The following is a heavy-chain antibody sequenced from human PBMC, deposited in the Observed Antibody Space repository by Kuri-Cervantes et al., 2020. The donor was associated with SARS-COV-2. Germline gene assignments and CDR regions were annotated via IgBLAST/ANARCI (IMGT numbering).Heavy chain of an antibody. CDR1: GGTFSSYA. CDR2: TIPIFGTA. V-gene: IGHV1-69*05. CDR3: ARSSKGRPGYCSSTSCYIGGGWFDP. Sequence: SVKVSCKASGGTFSSYAISWVRQAPGQGLEWMGGTIPIFGTANYAQKFQGRVTIATDESTSTAYMELSSLRSEDTAVYYCARSSKGRPGYCSSTSCYIGGGWFDPWGQGTLVTVSS. J-gene: IGHJ5*02. D-gene: IGHD2-2*02.